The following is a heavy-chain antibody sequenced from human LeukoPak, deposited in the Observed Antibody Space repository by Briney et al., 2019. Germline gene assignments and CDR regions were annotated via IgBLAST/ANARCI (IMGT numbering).Heavy chain of an antibody. J-gene: IGHJ4*02. CDR2: FDPEDGET. D-gene: IGHD4-17*01. CDR1: GYTLTELS. CDR3: ATLRGGRPRPTVFDY. Sequence: ASVKVSCKVSGYTLTELSMHWVRQAPGKGLEWMGGFDPEDGETIYAQKFQGRVTMTEDTSTDTAYMELSSLRSEDTAVYYCATLRGGRPRPTVFDYWGQGTLVTVSS. V-gene: IGHV1-24*01.